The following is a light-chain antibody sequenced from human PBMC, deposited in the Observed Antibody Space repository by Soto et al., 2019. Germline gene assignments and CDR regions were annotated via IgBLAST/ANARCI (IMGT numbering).Light chain of an antibody. CDR3: QTWGSGFLV. CDR1: SGHSNYA. CDR2: LNSDGSH. J-gene: IGLJ2*01. Sequence: QLVLTQSPSASASLGASVKLTCTLSSGHSNYAIAWHQQQSEKGPRYLMKLNSDGSHSKGDGIPDRFSGSSSGAERYLTIPSLRSEDEADYYCQTWGSGFLVFGGGPKLTFL. V-gene: IGLV4-69*01.